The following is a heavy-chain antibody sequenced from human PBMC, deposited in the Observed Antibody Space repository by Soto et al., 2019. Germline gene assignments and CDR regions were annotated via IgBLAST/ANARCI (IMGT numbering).Heavy chain of an antibody. Sequence: EVQLLESGGGLVQPGGSLRLACATSGFTFSSYAMTWVRQAPGKGLEWVSTFNGNGGLTYYADSVKGRFTLSRDNSKNTLDLQRDSLRAEEPAIYYCAKDNSLHWFDPWGQGTVVTVSS. CDR3: AKDNSLHWFDP. J-gene: IGHJ5*02. D-gene: IGHD2-15*01. V-gene: IGHV3-23*01. CDR1: GFTFSSYA. CDR2: FNGNGGLT.